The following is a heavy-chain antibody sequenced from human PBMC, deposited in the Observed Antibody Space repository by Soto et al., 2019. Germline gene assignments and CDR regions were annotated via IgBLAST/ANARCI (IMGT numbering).Heavy chain of an antibody. Sequence: SETLSLTCSVTGGSINNYYWSWVRQSAGKGLEWIGRVFTTGTTDYNPSLKGRVTISVDTSKNQFSLSLRSVTAADTAIYYCARDPYQDYGDSYYYYALDAWGPGLTVTVSS. D-gene: IGHD4-17*01. CDR2: VFTTGTT. V-gene: IGHV4-4*07. CDR3: ARDPYQDYGDSYYYYALDA. J-gene: IGHJ6*02. CDR1: GGSINNYY.